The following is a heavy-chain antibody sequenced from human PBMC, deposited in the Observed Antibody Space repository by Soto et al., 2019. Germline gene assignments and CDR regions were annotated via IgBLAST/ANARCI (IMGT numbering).Heavy chain of an antibody. J-gene: IGHJ6*02. D-gene: IGHD6-13*01. CDR3: ARESRSWYVGYYYGMDV. CDR2: IWYDGSNK. V-gene: IGHV3-33*01. Sequence: QVQLVESGGGVVQPGRSLRLSCAASGFTFSSYGMHWVREAPGKGLEWVAVIWYDGSNKYYADSVKGRFTISRDNSKNTLYLQMNSLSAEDMAVYYCARESRSWYVGYYYGMDVWGQGTTVTVSS. CDR1: GFTFSSYG.